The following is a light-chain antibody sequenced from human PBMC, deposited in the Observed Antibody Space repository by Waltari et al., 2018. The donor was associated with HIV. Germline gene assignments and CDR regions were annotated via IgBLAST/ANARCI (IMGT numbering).Light chain of an antibody. V-gene: IGKV3D-20*01. J-gene: IGKJ2*01. CDR2: DAS. CDR1: QSVSNNY. CDR3: HQFGSSTSYT. Sequence: EIVLTQSPATLSLSPGERATLSCGASQSVSNNYLAWYQQKPGLAPRLLIYDASTRATGIPDRFSGSGSGTDFTLTTSRLEPEDFAVYYCHQFGSSTSYTFGQGTKLEIK.